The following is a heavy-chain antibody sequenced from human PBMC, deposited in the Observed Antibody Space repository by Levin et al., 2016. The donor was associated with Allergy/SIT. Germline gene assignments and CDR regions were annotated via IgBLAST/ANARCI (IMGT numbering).Heavy chain of an antibody. J-gene: IGHJ4*02. CDR3: TRRQFWSNYPFDY. CDR2: IIPSGGRT. D-gene: IGHD3-3*01. V-gene: IGHV1-46*03. CDR1: GGSFSRSA. Sequence: ASVKVSCKASGGSFSRSAISWVRQAPGQPLEWMGMIIPSGGRTHYSQKFQGRVTLTSDTSTGTVHMELSSLRSEDTAVYYCTRRQFWSNYPFDYWGQGTLVTVSS.